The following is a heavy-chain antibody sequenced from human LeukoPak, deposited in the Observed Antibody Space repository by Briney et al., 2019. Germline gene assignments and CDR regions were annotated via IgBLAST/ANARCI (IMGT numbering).Heavy chain of an antibody. CDR2: IYYSGST. CDR1: GASISSSSYY. D-gene: IGHD3-9*01. CDR3: ARLPQRSDILTSYANSFDY. V-gene: IGHV4-39*01. Sequence: SETLSLTCTVSGASISSSSYYWAWIRQPPGRGLGWIGNIYYSGSTYYNPSLNSRVTISVDTSKNRFSLKLTSVTAADTAVFYCARLPQRSDILTSYANSFDYWGQGTLVTVSS. J-gene: IGHJ4*02.